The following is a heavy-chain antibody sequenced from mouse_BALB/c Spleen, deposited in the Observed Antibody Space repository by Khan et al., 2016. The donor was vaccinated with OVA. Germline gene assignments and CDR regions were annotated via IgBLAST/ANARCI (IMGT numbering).Heavy chain of an antibody. CDR2: INTETGEP. CDR3: TRHDYDRGGLYAMAY. CDR1: GYTFTDYS. D-gene: IGHD2-4*01. V-gene: IGHV9-2-1*01. J-gene: IGHJ4*01. Sequence: QIQLVQSGPELKKPGETVKISCKASGYTFTDYSMQWVKQAPGKGLKWVGWINTETGEPTYADDFKGRFAFSLETSASTAYLQINNLKNEETATYFCTRHDYDRGGLYAMAYWGQGPSVTVSS.